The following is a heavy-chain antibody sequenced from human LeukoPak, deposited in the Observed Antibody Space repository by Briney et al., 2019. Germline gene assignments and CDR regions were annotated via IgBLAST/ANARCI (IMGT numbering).Heavy chain of an antibody. CDR1: GFTFSDYY. V-gene: IGHV3-11*04. CDR3: ARDEGYCSSTSCYTDAFDI. Sequence: GGSLRLSCAASGFTFSDYYMSWIRQAPGKGLEWVSYISSSGRTIYYADSVKGRFTISRDNAKNSLYLQMNSLRAEDTAVYYCARDEGYCSSTSCYTDAFDIWGQGTMVTVSS. D-gene: IGHD2-2*02. CDR2: ISSSGRTI. J-gene: IGHJ3*02.